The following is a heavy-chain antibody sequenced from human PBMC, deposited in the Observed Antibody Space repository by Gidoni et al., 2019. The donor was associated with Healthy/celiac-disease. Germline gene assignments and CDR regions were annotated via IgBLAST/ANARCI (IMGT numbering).Heavy chain of an antibody. J-gene: IGHJ4*02. CDR3: ARGERDSLN. Sequence: EVQLVESGGGLVQPGGSLRLSCAASGVTFSSYDMNWVCQAPGRGLAWVSYISSSGSTIYYADSVKGRFTISRDNAKNSLYLQMNSLRAEDTAVYYCARGERDSLNWGQGTLVTVSS. CDR1: GVTFSSYD. CDR2: ISSSGSTI. D-gene: IGHD3-22*01. V-gene: IGHV3-48*03.